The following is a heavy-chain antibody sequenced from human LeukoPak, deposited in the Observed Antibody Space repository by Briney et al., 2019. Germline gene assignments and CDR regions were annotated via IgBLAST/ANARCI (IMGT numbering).Heavy chain of an antibody. CDR3: ARGLFSHYYDSSGYSTHDAFDI. D-gene: IGHD3-22*01. J-gene: IGHJ3*02. CDR1: GGSISSYN. Sequence: SETLSLTCTVSGGSISSYNWSWIRQPAGKGLEWIGRIYTSGSTNYNPSLKGRVTMSVDTSKNQFSLKLSSVTAADTAVYYCARGLFSHYYDSSGYSTHDAFDIWGQGTMVTVSS. V-gene: IGHV4-4*07. CDR2: IYTSGST.